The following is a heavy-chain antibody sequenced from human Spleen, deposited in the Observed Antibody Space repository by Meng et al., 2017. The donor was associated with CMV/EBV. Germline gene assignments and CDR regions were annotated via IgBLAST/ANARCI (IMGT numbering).Heavy chain of an antibody. Sequence: LSLTCAASGFTFSSYWMSWVRQAPGKGLEWVANIKQDGSEKYYVDSVKGRFTISRDNAKNSLYLQMNSLRAEDTALYYCAKDLGSDWGQGTLVTVSS. CDR3: AKDLGSD. V-gene: IGHV3-7*03. CDR1: GFTFSSYW. J-gene: IGHJ4*02. CDR2: IKQDGSEK. D-gene: IGHD3-10*01.